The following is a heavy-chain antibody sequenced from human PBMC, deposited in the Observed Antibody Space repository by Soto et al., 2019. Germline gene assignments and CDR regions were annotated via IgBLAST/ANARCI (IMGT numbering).Heavy chain of an antibody. CDR1: GFTFSSYG. J-gene: IGHJ6*02. Sequence: PGGSLRLSCAASGFTFSSYGMHWVRQAPGKGLEWVAVISYDGSNKYYADSVKGRFTISRDNSKNTPYLQMNSLRAEDTAVYYCALTHYDFWSGYYFTLSPYYYGMDVWGQGTTVTVSS. V-gene: IGHV3-30*03. CDR2: ISYDGSNK. CDR3: ALTHYDFWSGYYFTLSPYYYGMDV. D-gene: IGHD3-3*01.